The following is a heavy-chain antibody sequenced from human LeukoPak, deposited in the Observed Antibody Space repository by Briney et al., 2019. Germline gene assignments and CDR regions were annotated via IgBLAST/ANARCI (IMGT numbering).Heavy chain of an antibody. D-gene: IGHD6-13*01. Sequence: PSETLSLTCTVSGGSISSYYWSWIRQPPGKGLEWIGYIYYSGSTNYNPSLKSRVTLSVDTSKNQFSLKLSSVTAADTAVYYCAREFGAAGNGGYWGQGTLVTVSS. CDR2: IYYSGST. CDR1: GGSISSYY. J-gene: IGHJ4*02. V-gene: IGHV4-59*01. CDR3: AREFGAAGNGGY.